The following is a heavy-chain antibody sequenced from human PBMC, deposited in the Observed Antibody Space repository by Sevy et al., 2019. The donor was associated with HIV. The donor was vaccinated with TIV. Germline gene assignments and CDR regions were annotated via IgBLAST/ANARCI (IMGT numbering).Heavy chain of an antibody. CDR1: GFSLSTDAVA. J-gene: IGHJ6*02. Sequence: SGPTLVKPTQTLTLTCTFSGFSLSTDAVAVGWIRQPPGKALEWLALIFWTAYKRYSPSLKNRLTLAKDTSKNQLVLTLLNLDPEDTAAYFCAQTTDSFTGWYSYCNCHGLGVWGQGTTVTVSS. CDR2: IFWTAYK. V-gene: IGHV2-5*01. D-gene: IGHD6-19*01. CDR3: AQTTDSFTGWYSYCNCHGLGV.